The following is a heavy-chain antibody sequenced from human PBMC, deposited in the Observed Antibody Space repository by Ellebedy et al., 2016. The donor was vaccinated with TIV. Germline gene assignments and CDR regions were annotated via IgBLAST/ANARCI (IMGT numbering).Heavy chain of an antibody. CDR3: AVGLGITISFDY. V-gene: IGHV3-53*01. J-gene: IGHJ4*01. Sequence: GGSLRLSXAASGFSVSANHMMWVRQAPGKGLQWISLLWSGGQINYADSVKGRFTISRDSSQNTLFLQMNNLRAEDTAVYYCAVGLGITISFDYWGRGTLVTVSS. CDR1: GFSVSANH. CDR2: LWSGGQI. D-gene: IGHD3-3*01.